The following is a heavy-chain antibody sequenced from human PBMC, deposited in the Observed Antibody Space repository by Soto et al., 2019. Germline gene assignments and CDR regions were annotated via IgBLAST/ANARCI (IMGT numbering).Heavy chain of an antibody. Sequence: GGSLRLCCEASGFTLCDHYMSWIRQAPGKGLEWIGYSSNSGSFTRYADSVKGRFSISRDNAKSSLYLQISSLRGDDTATYYCVKSGDNYNLLDYWGQGSPVTVSS. V-gene: IGHV3-11*06. CDR1: GFTLCDHY. J-gene: IGHJ4*02. D-gene: IGHD1-1*01. CDR2: SSNSGSFT. CDR3: VKSGDNYNLLDY.